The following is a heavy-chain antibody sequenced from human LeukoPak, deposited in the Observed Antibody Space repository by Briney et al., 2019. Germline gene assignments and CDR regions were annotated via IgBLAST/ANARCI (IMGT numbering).Heavy chain of an antibody. J-gene: IGHJ4*02. CDR1: GFTFSNYA. CDR3: AKVTVTPWGYFDY. V-gene: IGHV3-23*01. Sequence: PGGSLRRSCAASGFTFSNYAMNWVRQAPGKGLEWVSTISGSGGNTYYTDSVKGRFTISRDNSKNTLYLQMNSLRVDDTAVYYCAKVTVTPWGYFDYWGQGILVTVSS. D-gene: IGHD4-17*01. CDR2: ISGSGGNT.